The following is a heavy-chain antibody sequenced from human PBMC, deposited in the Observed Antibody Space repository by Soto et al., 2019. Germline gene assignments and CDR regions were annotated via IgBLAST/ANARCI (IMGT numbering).Heavy chain of an antibody. CDR1: GGTFSSYT. D-gene: IGHD2-21*02. CDR3: SRTIGGDVPTDY. V-gene: IGHV1-69*02. Sequence: QVQLVQSGAEVKKPGSSVKVSCKASGGTFSSYTISWVRQAPGQGLEWMGRIIPILGIANYAQKFQGRVTITADKSTSTAYMDLSSLRSEDTAVYYCSRTIGGDVPTDYWGQAPLVTVSS. J-gene: IGHJ4*02. CDR2: IIPILGIA.